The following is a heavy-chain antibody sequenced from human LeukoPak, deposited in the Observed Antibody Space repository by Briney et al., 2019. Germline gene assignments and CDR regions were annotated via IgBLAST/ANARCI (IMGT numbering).Heavy chain of an antibody. V-gene: IGHV4-59*01. CDR3: ARDRSKYYGMGV. J-gene: IGHJ6*02. CDR1: GGSISSYY. CDR2: IYYSGST. Sequence: SETLSLTCTVSGGSISSYYWSWIRQPPGKGLEWIGYIYYSGSTNYNPSLKSRVTISVDTSKNQFSLKLSSVTAADTAVYYCARDRSKYYGMGVWGQGTTVTVSS.